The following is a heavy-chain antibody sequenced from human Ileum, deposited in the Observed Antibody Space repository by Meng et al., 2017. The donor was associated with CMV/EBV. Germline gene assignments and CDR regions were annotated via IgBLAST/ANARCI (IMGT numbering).Heavy chain of an antibody. Sequence: QVQRPPWGAGLLKPAETLSLTGSVYGGSFSGYYWSWIRQPPGKGLEWIGEINHSGSTNYNPSLKSRVTISVDTSKNQFSLKLSSVTAADTAVYYCARGRRDGYNNPPLDYWGQGTLVTVSS. CDR2: INHSGST. CDR1: GGSFSGYY. D-gene: IGHD5-24*01. CDR3: ARGRRDGYNNPPLDY. J-gene: IGHJ4*02. V-gene: IGHV4-34*01.